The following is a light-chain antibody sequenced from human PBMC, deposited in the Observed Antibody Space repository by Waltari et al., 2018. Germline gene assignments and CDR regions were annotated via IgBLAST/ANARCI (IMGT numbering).Light chain of an antibody. CDR1: QSISTY. Sequence: DIQMTQSPSSLSASVGDRVTLTCRASQSISTYLHWYQQKPGKAPKLLIYGASDLHSGVPSRFSGSGAGTDFTLTISSLQAEDFATYYCQQVNSFPATFGGGTTVEIK. CDR3: QQVNSFPAT. J-gene: IGKJ4*01. V-gene: IGKV1-39*01. CDR2: GAS.